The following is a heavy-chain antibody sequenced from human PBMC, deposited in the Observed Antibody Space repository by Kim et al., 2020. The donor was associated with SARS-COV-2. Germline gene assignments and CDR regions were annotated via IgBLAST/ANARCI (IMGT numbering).Heavy chain of an antibody. J-gene: IGHJ4*02. D-gene: IGHD3-22*01. V-gene: IGHV3-9*01. CDR1: GFTFGDSA. Sequence: GGSLRLSCAASGFTFGDSAMHWVRQAPGKGLEWVSGISWNSGNIGYADSVKGRCTISRDNAKNFVYLELNSLRPEDTALYYCAKTEGAYYYDSSGYRNFEKWGQGTLVTVSS. CDR3: AKTEGAYYYDSSGYRNFEK. CDR2: ISWNSGNI.